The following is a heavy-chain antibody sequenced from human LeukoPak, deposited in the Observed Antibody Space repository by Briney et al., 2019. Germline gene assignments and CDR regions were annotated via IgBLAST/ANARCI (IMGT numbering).Heavy chain of an antibody. Sequence: SETLSPTCAVYGGSFSGYYWSWIRQPPGKGLEWIGEINHSGSTNYNPSLKSRVTISVDTSKNQFSLKLSSVTAADTAVYYCAREGYYDYVWSDYWGQGTLVTVSS. D-gene: IGHD3-16*01. V-gene: IGHV4-34*01. CDR1: GGSFSGYY. CDR3: AREGYYDYVWSDY. J-gene: IGHJ4*02. CDR2: INHSGST.